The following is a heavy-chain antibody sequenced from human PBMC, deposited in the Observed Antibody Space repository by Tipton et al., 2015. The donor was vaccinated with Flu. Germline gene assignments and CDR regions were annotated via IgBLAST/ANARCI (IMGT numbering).Heavy chain of an antibody. V-gene: IGHV4-34*01. CDR3: ARRTKGTMVRGVIVNWFDP. D-gene: IGHD3-10*01. J-gene: IGHJ5*02. CDR2: INHSGST. CDR1: GGSFSGYY. Sequence: TLSLTCAVYGGSFSGYYWSWIRQPPGKGLEWIGEINHSGSTNYNPSLKSRVTISVDTSKNQFSLKLSSVTAADTAVYYFARRTKGTMVRGVIVNWFDPWGQGTLVTVSS.